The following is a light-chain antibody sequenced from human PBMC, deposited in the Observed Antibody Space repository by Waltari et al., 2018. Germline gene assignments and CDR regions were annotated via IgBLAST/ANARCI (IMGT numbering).Light chain of an antibody. J-gene: IGKJ4*01. CDR1: QNISRW. Sequence: IQMTQSPASLSASVGDRVTITCRASQNISRWLAWYQHKPEKAPKSLIYDASTLQTGVPSRFSGSGSVTHFTLPISNLQPEDFATYYCQPSSIYPLSFGGGTPVE. CDR2: DAS. V-gene: IGKV1D-16*01. CDR3: QPSSIYPLS.